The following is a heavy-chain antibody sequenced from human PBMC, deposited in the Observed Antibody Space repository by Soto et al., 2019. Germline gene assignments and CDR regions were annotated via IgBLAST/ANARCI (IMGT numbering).Heavy chain of an antibody. Sequence: PGGSLRLFCAASGFTFSNAWMSWVRQAPGKGLEWVGRIKSKTDGGTTDYAAPVKGRFTISRDDSKNTLYLQMNSLKTEDTAVYYCTTPISMISRQKPSGDYWGQGTLVTVS. V-gene: IGHV3-15*01. J-gene: IGHJ4*02. D-gene: IGHD3-22*01. CDR3: TTPISMISRQKPSGDY. CDR2: IKSKTDGGTT. CDR1: GFTFSNAW.